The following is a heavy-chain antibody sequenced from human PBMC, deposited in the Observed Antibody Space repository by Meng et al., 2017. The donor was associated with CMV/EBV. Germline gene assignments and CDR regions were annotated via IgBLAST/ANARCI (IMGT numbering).Heavy chain of an antibody. J-gene: IGHJ6*02. D-gene: IGHD3-10*01. Sequence: GESLKISCAASRFTFSSYSMNWVRQAPGKGLEWVSSISSSSSYIYYADSVKGRFTISRDNAKNSLYLQMNSLRAEDTAVYYCARGGRGVEYYYYYGMDVWGQGTTVTVSS. CDR2: ISSSSSYI. V-gene: IGHV3-21*01. CDR1: RFTFSSYS. CDR3: ARGGRGVEYYYYYGMDV.